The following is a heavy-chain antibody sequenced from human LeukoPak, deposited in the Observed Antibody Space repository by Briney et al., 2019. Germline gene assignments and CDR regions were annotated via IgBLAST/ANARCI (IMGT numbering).Heavy chain of an antibody. V-gene: IGHV1-46*01. Sequence: GASVKVSCKASGYTFTTYYIHWVRHAPGQGLEWMGLINPSGASTSYAQNFLDRVTLTRDMSTSTVNMELTSLRSEDTAVYYCARGRYGSSAIINGSDPWGQGTLVTVSS. CDR2: INPSGAST. J-gene: IGHJ5*02. D-gene: IGHD6-6*01. CDR3: ARGRYGSSAIINGSDP. CDR1: GYTFTTYY.